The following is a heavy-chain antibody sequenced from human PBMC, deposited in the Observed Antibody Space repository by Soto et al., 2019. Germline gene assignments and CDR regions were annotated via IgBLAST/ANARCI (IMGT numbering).Heavy chain of an antibody. Sequence: SETLSLTCTVSGGSISSYYWSWIRQPPGKGLEWIGYIYYSGSTNYNPSLKSRVTISVDTSKNQFSLKLSSVTAADTAVYYCARGYCSGGSCYSGNMIGHPHVWGQGTTVTVSS. V-gene: IGHV4-59*01. CDR3: ARGYCSGGSCYSGNMIGHPHV. J-gene: IGHJ6*02. CDR2: IYYSGST. D-gene: IGHD2-15*01. CDR1: GGSISSYY.